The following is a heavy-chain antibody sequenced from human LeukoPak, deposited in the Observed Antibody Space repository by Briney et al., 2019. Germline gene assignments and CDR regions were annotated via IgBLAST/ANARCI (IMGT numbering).Heavy chain of an antibody. CDR2: ISSSSTI. CDR1: GFTFSSYS. Sequence: GGSLRLSCAASGFTFSSYSMNWVRQAPGKGLEWVSYISSSSTIYYADSVKGRFTISRDNAKNSLYLQMNSLRAEDTAVYYCARASPPGWFDPWGQGTLVTVSS. CDR3: ARASPPGWFDP. J-gene: IGHJ5*02. V-gene: IGHV3-48*01.